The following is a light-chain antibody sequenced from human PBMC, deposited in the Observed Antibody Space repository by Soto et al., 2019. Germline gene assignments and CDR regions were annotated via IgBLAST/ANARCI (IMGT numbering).Light chain of an antibody. J-gene: IGLJ1*01. CDR2: HVT. CDR1: SSDVGGYNF. V-gene: IGLV2-14*03. CDR3: SSYTSNITPYV. Sequence: QSALTQPASMSGSPGQSITISCTGTSSDVGGYNFVSWYQHHPGKAPKLMIYHVTNRPSGVSSRFSGSKSGNTASLTISGLQAEDEADYYCSSYTSNITPYVFGTGTKLTVL.